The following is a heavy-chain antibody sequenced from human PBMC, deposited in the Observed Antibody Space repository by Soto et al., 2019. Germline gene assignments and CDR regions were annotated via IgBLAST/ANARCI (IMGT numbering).Heavy chain of an antibody. D-gene: IGHD5-18*01. J-gene: IGHJ6*02. CDR1: GCTFSSYA. V-gene: IGHV1-69*13. CDR3: ARGDTAMVPLTYYYYYGMDV. Sequence: SVKVSCKASGCTFSSYAISCVRQAPGQGLEWMGGIIPIFGTANYAQKFQGRVTITADESTSTAYMELSSLRSEDTAVYYCARGDTAMVPLTYYYYYGMDVWGQGTTVTVSS. CDR2: IIPIFGTA.